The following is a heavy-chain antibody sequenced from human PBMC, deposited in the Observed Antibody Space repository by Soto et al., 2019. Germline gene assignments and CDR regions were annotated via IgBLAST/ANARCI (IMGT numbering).Heavy chain of an antibody. CDR3: ARINLPTNVPGILSLDY. CDR2: IWYDGSNK. CDR1: GFTFSQYG. J-gene: IGHJ4*02. V-gene: IGHV3-33*01. Sequence: QVQLVESGGGVVQPGRSLRLSCAASGFTFSQYGMHWVRQAPGKGLEWVAVIWYDGSNKYYGDSVKGRFTISRDNSKNTLYLQMNSLRAEDTAVYYCARINLPTNVPGILSLDYWGQGTLVTVSP. D-gene: IGHD1-1*01.